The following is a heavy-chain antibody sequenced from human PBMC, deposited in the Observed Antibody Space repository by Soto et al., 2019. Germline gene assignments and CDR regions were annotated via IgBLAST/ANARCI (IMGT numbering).Heavy chain of an antibody. CDR3: ARGGAYCSSTSCSRRYYYYYYMDV. Sequence: QVQLQQWGAGLLKPSETLSLTCAVYGGSFSGYYWSWIRQPPGKGLEWIGEINHSGSTNYNPSLKSRVTISVDTSNNQFSLKLSSVTAADPAVYYCARGGAYCSSTSCSRRYYYYYYMDVWGKGTTVTVSS. CDR2: INHSGST. J-gene: IGHJ6*03. D-gene: IGHD2-2*01. CDR1: GGSFSGYY. V-gene: IGHV4-34*01.